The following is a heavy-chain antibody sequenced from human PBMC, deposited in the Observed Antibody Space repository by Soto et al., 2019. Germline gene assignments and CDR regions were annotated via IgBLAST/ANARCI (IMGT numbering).Heavy chain of an antibody. V-gene: IGHV4-30-4*08. CDR2: IYYSGST. CDR1: GGSIGRGDHY. CDR3: VRGDGYNTDFDS. D-gene: IGHD5-12*01. J-gene: IGHJ4*02. Sequence: QVQLQESGPGLVKPSQTLSLTCTVSGGSIGRGDHYWSWIRQSPGKGLEWIGYIYYSGSTNYYPSLKSRVTIAVDTSKHQFSLKLTSVTAADTAVYYCVRGDGYNTDFDSWGQGTLVTVSS.